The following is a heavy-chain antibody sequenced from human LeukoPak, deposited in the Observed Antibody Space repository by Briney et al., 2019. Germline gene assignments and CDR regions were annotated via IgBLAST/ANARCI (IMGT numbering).Heavy chain of an antibody. J-gene: IGHJ4*02. Sequence: GRSLRLSCAASGFTFSSYAMHWARQAPGKGLEWVAVVSYDGSNKYYADSVKGRFTISRDNSKNTLYLQMNSLRAEDTAVYYCARESIDYWGQGTLVTVSS. CDR3: ARESIDY. CDR2: VSYDGSNK. CDR1: GFTFSSYA. V-gene: IGHV3-30-3*01.